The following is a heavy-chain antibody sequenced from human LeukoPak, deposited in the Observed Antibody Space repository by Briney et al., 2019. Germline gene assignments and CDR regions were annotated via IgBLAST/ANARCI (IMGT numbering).Heavy chain of an antibody. D-gene: IGHD5-18*01. V-gene: IGHV3-7*04. J-gene: IGHJ4*02. CDR1: GFTLSNFW. CDR3: ARGDSPDQ. Sequence: GGSLRLSCLASGFTLSNFWITWVRQAPGKGLEWVANINQDASEIHYLDSVKGRFTISRDNARNSLYLHMNTLTADDTALYYCARGDSPDQWGQGTLVTVSS. CDR2: INQDASEI.